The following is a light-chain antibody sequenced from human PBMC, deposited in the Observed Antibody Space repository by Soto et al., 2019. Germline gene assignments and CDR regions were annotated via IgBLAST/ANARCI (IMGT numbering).Light chain of an antibody. V-gene: IGKV1-39*01. J-gene: IGKJ4*01. CDR2: GAS. CDR3: QHSYSNPLT. Sequence: DIQMTQSPSSLSASVGDRVTITCRASQSLSSYLIWYQHKPGEAPKLLIYGASSLYSGVPSRVSGSGYGTEFTLTINSLQPEEFATYYCQHSYSNPLTFGGGPKVVIK. CDR1: QSLSSY.